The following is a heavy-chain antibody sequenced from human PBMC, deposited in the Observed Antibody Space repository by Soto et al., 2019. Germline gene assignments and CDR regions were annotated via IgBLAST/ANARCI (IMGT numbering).Heavy chain of an antibody. CDR1: GGSIRRGDYY. J-gene: IGHJ4*02. D-gene: IGHD1-26*01. CDR3: ARGSGSYLAYFLAY. Sequence: QVQLQESGPGLVKPSQTLSLTCTVSGGSIRRGDYYWSWIRQPPGKGLEWIGYIYSSGSSYYNPSLRGRITMSVDTSKNQFSLNLNSVTAADTAVYYCARGSGSYLAYFLAYWGQGNLVTVSS. V-gene: IGHV4-30-4*01. CDR2: IYSSGSS.